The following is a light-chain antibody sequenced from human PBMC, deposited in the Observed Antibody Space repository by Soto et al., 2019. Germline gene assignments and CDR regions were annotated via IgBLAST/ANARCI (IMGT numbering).Light chain of an antibody. J-gene: IGKJ3*01. Sequence: EIVMTQSPASLFVSPGERATISCRASQSVSSNLAWYQQKPGQAPRLVIYGASTRATGIPARFSGSGSGTEFTLTISSLQSEDFAVYYGQQYNGAGFTFGPGTKVDIK. CDR2: GAS. CDR1: QSVSSN. CDR3: QQYNGAGFT. V-gene: IGKV3-15*01.